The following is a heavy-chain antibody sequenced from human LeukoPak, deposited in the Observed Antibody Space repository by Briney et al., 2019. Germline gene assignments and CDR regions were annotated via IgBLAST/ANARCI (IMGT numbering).Heavy chain of an antibody. J-gene: IGHJ5*02. Sequence: ASVKVSCKASGYTFTGYYMHWVRQAPGQGLEWMGWINPNSGGTNYAQKFQGRVTMTRDTSISTAYMELSRLRSDDTAVYYCARDVIAAAVNWFDPWGQGTLVTVSS. CDR1: GYTFTGYY. CDR2: INPNSGGT. D-gene: IGHD6-13*01. CDR3: ARDVIAAAVNWFDP. V-gene: IGHV1-2*02.